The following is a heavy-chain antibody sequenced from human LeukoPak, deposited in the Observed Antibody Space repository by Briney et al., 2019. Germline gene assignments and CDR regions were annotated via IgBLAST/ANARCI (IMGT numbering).Heavy chain of an antibody. CDR1: GGTFNSYA. CDR3: ARDRGQQLVLSYYYYGMDV. CDR2: IIPIFGTA. D-gene: IGHD6-13*01. Sequence: SVKVSCKASGGTFNSYAISWVRQAPGQGLEWMGGIIPIFGTANYAQKFQGRVTITADESTGTAYMELSSLRSEDTAVYYCARDRGQQLVLSYYYYGMDVWGQGTTVTVSS. V-gene: IGHV1-69*01. J-gene: IGHJ6*02.